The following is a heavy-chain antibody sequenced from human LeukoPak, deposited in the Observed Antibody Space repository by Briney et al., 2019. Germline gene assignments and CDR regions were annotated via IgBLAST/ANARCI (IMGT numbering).Heavy chain of an antibody. Sequence: GGSLRLSCAASGFSFSSYWMSWVRQAPGKGLEWVANIKPDGSEKYYVDSVKGRSAISRDNAKNSLYLQMDSLRAEDTAMFYCAREPPIWGRGLDYWGQGTLVTVSS. CDR1: GFSFSSYW. CDR3: AREPPIWGRGLDY. CDR2: IKPDGSEK. J-gene: IGHJ4*02. V-gene: IGHV3-7*03. D-gene: IGHD3-10*01.